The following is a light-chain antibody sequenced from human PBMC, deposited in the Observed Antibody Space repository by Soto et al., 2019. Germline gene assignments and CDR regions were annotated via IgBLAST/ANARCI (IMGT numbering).Light chain of an antibody. V-gene: IGKV3-20*01. CDR3: QQYGSSTFT. J-gene: IGKJ3*01. Sequence: EIVLTQSPGTLSLSPGERATLSCRASQSLNTNSLAWYQQKPGQTPRLLIYAASTRDTDIPDRFIGSGSGTDFALTITRLEPEDFALYYCQQYGSSTFTFGPGTKVDIK. CDR1: QSLNTNS. CDR2: AAS.